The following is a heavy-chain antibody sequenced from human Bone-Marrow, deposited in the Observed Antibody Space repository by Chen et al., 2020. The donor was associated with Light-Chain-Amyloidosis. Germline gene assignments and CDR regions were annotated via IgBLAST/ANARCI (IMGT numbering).Heavy chain of an antibody. V-gene: IGHV3-7*03. Sequence: EVQLVESVGGLVQPGGSLRLSCAASGFNFSDYWMSWVRQAPGKGLEWVANIKKDTSEKYYVDSVKGRFTISRDNAKDSLYLQMSSLRAEDTAMYYCARHIVWGAPDYWGQGTLVTVSS. D-gene: IGHD3-16*01. CDR1: GFNFSDYW. CDR3: ARHIVWGAPDY. CDR2: IKKDTSEK. J-gene: IGHJ4*02.